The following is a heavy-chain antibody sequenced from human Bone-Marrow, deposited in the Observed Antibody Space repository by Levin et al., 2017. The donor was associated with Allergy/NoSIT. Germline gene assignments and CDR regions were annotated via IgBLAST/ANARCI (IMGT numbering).Heavy chain of an antibody. J-gene: IGHJ5*02. D-gene: IGHD6-19*01. Sequence: GGSLRLSCTASGFTFHTSAMTWVRQAPGRGLAWVSAISGSGDATSYADSVKGRFTVFRDYSKNMLFLQMDSLRVEDTAVFYCAKGSSGWFQETDAWGQGALVTVSS. CDR1: GFTFHTSA. CDR2: ISGSGDAT. V-gene: IGHV3-23*01. CDR3: AKGSSGWFQETDA.